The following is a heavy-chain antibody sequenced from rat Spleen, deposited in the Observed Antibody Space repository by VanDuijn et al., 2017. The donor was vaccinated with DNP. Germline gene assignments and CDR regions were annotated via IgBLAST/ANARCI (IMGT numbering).Heavy chain of an antibody. Sequence: EVQLVESGGGFVQPGRSLKLSCAASGFTFSDYYMAWVRQAPTKGLELVAYISYAGGSTYHGDSVKGRFTVSRDNTKSSLYLQMDSLRSEDTATYYCARPNYGGYEGWFAYWGQGTLVTVSS. CDR3: ARPNYGGYEGWFAY. CDR2: ISYAGGST. V-gene: IGHV5-20*01. CDR1: GFTFSDYY. D-gene: IGHD1-11*01. J-gene: IGHJ3*01.